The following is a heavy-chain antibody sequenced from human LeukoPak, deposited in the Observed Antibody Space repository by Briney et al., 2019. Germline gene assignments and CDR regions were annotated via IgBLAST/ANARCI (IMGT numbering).Heavy chain of an antibody. D-gene: IGHD6-6*01. J-gene: IGHJ4*02. Sequence: ASVKVSCKASGYTFTGHYMHWVRQAPGQGLEWMGWINPNSGGRDYAQKFQGRVTLTRDTSISTAYMELSRLRSDDTAVYYCAKDRWRDGSSSFDNWGQGTLVTVSS. CDR1: GYTFTGHY. CDR2: INPNSGGR. V-gene: IGHV1-2*02. CDR3: AKDRWRDGSSSFDN.